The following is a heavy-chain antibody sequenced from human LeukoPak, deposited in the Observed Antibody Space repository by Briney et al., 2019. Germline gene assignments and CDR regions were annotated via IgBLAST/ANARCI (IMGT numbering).Heavy chain of an antibody. CDR1: GYTFTGYC. Sequence: ASVKVSCKASGYTFTGYCMHWVRQAPGQGLEWMGWINPHSGGTNYAQNFQGRVTMTRDTSISTAYMDLSRLRSDDTAVYYCARLLYSNNWSDFWGQGTLVTVSS. CDR2: INPHSGGT. V-gene: IGHV1-2*02. J-gene: IGHJ5*01. CDR3: ARLLYSNNWSDF. D-gene: IGHD6-13*01.